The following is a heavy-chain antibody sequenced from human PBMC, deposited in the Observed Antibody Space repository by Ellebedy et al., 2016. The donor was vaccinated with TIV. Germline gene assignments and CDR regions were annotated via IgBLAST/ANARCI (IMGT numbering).Heavy chain of an antibody. J-gene: IGHJ6*02. CDR2: IIPYFGTV. V-gene: IGHV1-69*13. CDR3: ARDRASMTMILVEFYYYAMDV. CDR1: GGIFSSYA. D-gene: IGHD3-22*01. Sequence: ASVKVSCKASGGIFSSYAFSWVRQAPGRGLEWMGGIIPYFGTVNYAQHFQGRVTITADESTSTAYMELTSLRSDDTAVYYCARDRASMTMILVEFYYYAMDVWGQGTTVIVSS.